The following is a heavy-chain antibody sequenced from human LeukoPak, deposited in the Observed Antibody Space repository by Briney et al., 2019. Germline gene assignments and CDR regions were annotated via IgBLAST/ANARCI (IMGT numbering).Heavy chain of an antibody. V-gene: IGHV4-59*12. D-gene: IGHD3-10*01. Sequence: LETLSLTCTVSGGSISSYYWSWIRQPPGKGLEWIGYIYYSGSTNYNPSLKSRVTISVDTSKNQFSLKLSSVTAADTAVYYCARGKGNTWYYYGSGSRYLDYWGQGTLVTVSS. CDR1: GGSISSYY. CDR3: ARGKGNTWYYYGSGSRYLDY. J-gene: IGHJ4*02. CDR2: IYYSGST.